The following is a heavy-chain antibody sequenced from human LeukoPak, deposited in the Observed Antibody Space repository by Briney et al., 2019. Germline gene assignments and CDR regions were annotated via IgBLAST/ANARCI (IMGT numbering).Heavy chain of an antibody. CDR3: ARGSNDYVSHLPY. Sequence: ASVKVSCKASGYTFANYYMHWVRQAPGQGLEWMGMINPSGGRTTYAQKFQGRVTMTRDTSTSTLYMELSSLRSEDTAVYYCARGSNDYVSHLPYWGQGTLVTVSS. J-gene: IGHJ4*02. CDR2: INPSGGRT. V-gene: IGHV1-46*01. D-gene: IGHD3-16*01. CDR1: GYTFANYY.